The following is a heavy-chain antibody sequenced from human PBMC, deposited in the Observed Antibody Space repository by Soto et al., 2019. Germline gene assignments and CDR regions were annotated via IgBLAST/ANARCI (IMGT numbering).Heavy chain of an antibody. V-gene: IGHV3-33*03. D-gene: IGHD2-15*01. CDR2: IWDDGSNK. Sequence: PGGSLRLSCTASGFSFSNYGMHWVRQAPGKGLEWVAVIWDDGSNKYYVDSVKGRFTISRDNSKNTLYLQMNSLRAEDTAVYYCAKFIDIVVVVAALGGAFDIWGQGTMVTVSS. CDR3: AKFIDIVVVVAALGGAFDI. J-gene: IGHJ3*02. CDR1: GFSFSNYG.